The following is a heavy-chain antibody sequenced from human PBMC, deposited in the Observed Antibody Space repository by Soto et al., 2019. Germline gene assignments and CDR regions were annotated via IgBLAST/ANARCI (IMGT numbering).Heavy chain of an antibody. V-gene: IGHV1-69*01. Sequence: QVQLVQSGAEVKKPGSSVKVSCKASGGTFSSYAISWVRQAPGQGLEWMGGIIPIFGTANYAQKFQGRVTMTADESTSTAYMELSSLRSEDTAVYYCARELGFYDSSGYFVRNYFDYWGQGTLVTVSS. CDR2: IIPIFGTA. CDR1: GGTFSSYA. J-gene: IGHJ4*02. D-gene: IGHD3-22*01. CDR3: ARELGFYDSSGYFVRNYFDY.